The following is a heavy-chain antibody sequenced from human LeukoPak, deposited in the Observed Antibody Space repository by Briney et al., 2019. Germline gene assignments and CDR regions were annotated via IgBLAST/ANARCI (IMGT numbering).Heavy chain of an antibody. CDR3: AKVSIFGVVSYYFDY. CDR2: ISWNSGSI. V-gene: IGHV3-9*01. Sequence: GGSLRLSCAASGFTLDDYAMHWVRQAPGKGLEWVSGISWNSGSIGYADSVKGRFTISRDNAKNSLYLQMNSLRAEDTALYYCAKVSIFGVVSYYFDYWGQGTLVTVSS. J-gene: IGHJ4*02. CDR1: GFTLDDYA. D-gene: IGHD3-3*01.